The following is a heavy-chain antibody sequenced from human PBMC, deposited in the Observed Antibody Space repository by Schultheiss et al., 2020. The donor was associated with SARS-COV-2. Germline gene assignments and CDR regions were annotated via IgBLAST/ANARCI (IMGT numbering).Heavy chain of an antibody. D-gene: IGHD3-10*01. CDR3: AKYYALGSRAFDI. Sequence: GGSLRLSCAGSGFTFSDYYMSWIRQAPGKGLEWVAVISYDGSNKYYADSVKGRFTISRDNSKNTLYLQMNSLRAEDTAVYYCAKYYALGSRAFDIWGQGTMVTVSS. V-gene: IGHV3-30*18. CDR2: ISYDGSNK. CDR1: GFTFSDYY. J-gene: IGHJ3*02.